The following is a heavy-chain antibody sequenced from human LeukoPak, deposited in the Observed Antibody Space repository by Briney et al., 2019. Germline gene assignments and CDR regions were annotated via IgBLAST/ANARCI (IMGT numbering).Heavy chain of an antibody. CDR1: GYTLTSFS. D-gene: IGHD2-15*01. J-gene: IGHJ1*01. Sequence: ASVKVSCKASGYTLTSFSISWVRQAPGQGLEWMGWISAYNGYTDYAQKLQGRATMTTDTSTNTAYMELRSLRSDDTAVYYCARGDCSGDSCYLPEYFQHWGQGTLVTVSS. V-gene: IGHV1-18*01. CDR2: ISAYNGYT. CDR3: ARGDCSGDSCYLPEYFQH.